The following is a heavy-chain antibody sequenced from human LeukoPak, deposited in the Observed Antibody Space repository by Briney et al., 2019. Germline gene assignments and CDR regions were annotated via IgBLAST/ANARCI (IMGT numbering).Heavy chain of an antibody. CDR1: GFTFSSYW. CDR2: IKQDGSEK. CDR3: ARLRAPHY. V-gene: IGHV3-7*01. Sequence: GGSLRLSCAASGFTFSSYWVSWVRQAPGKGLEWVANIKQDGSEKYYVDSVKGRFTISRDNAKNSLYLQMNSLRAEDTAVYYCARLRAPHYWGQGALVTVSS. J-gene: IGHJ4*02.